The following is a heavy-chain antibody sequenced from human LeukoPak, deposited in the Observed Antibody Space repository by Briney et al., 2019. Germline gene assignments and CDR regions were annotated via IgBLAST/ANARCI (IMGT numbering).Heavy chain of an antibody. CDR1: GGSISSSSYY. D-gene: IGHD6-19*01. CDR2: IYYSGST. CDR3: ARHSGVAGTFYYYYYYMDV. V-gene: IGHV4-39*01. Sequence: SETLSLTCTVSGGSISSSSYYWGWIRQPPGKGLEWIGSIYYSGSTYYNPSLKSRVTISVDTSKNQFSLKLSSVTAADTAVYYCARHSGVAGTFYYYYYYMDVWGKGTTATISS. J-gene: IGHJ6*03.